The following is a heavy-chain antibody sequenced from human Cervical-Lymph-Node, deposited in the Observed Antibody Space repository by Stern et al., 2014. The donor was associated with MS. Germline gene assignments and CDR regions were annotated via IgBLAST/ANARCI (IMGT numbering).Heavy chain of an antibody. CDR3: ASAYSSSHYYFDY. J-gene: IGHJ4*02. CDR1: GFSFSRYA. D-gene: IGHD6-13*01. V-gene: IGHV3-33*01. Sequence: QVQLVESGGGVVQPGRSLRLSCAASGFSFSRYAMHWVRQAPGKGLECVALIWYDGSNPYYADSVTGRFTISRDNFKNTLYLQMNSLRAEDTAVYYCASAYSSSHYYFDYWGQGTLVTVSS. CDR2: IWYDGSNP.